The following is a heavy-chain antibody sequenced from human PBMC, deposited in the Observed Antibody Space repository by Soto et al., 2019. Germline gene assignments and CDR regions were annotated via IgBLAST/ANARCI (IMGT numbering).Heavy chain of an antibody. CDR1: GYPFTSYG. CDR2: ISAYNGKT. Sequence: QVQLVQSGAEVKKPGASVKVSCKTSGYPFTSYGINWVRQAPGQGPEWMGWISAYNGKTSYTQKFQGTVTITRDTCTSTASMKLRSRRSDDTAVYYCARDRHITVSGILHYWGQGTLVTVSS. J-gene: IGHJ4*02. CDR3: ARDRHITVSGILHY. D-gene: IGHD4-4*01. V-gene: IGHV1-18*01.